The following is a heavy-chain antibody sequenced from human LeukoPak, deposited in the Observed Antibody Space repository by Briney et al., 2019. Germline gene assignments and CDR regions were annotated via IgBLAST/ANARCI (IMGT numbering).Heavy chain of an antibody. Sequence: ASVKVSCKASGYTFTGYYMHWVRQAPGQGLEWMGRINPNSGGTNYAQKFQGRVTMTRDTSISTAYMELSRLRSDDTAVYYCARGPFLWFGEPLIDYWGQGTLVTVSS. CDR2: INPNSGGT. CDR1: GYTFTGYY. V-gene: IGHV1-2*06. CDR3: ARGPFLWFGEPLIDY. D-gene: IGHD3-10*01. J-gene: IGHJ4*02.